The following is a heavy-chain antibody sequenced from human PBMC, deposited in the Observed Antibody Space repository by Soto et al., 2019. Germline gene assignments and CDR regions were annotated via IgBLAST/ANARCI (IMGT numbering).Heavy chain of an antibody. CDR2: VYYSGGA. CDR3: TRDGDGRMTTNPYYYYGMDV. J-gene: IGHJ6*02. Sequence: KPSETLSLTCTVSGGSISGYYWSWIRQPPGKGLEWIGNVYYSGGAKYNPSVKRRVSISVDTSKNQFSLNLSSVTAADTAVYYCTRDGDGRMTTNPYYYYGMDVWAQGSRSPSP. D-gene: IGHD2-21*02. CDR1: GGSISGYY. V-gene: IGHV4-59*01.